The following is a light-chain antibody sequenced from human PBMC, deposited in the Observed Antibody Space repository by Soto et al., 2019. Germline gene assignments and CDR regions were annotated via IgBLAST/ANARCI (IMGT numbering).Light chain of an antibody. J-gene: IGKJ2*01. V-gene: IGKV1-39*01. CDR3: QQTYTSPYT. Sequence: DIQMTQSPSSLSASVGDRVTITCRATQNIGNYLSWFQQKPGRAPKLLIFPASSLQSAVPSTFSGSGSGTDFILTITSLQPEDFETYSCQQTYTSPYTFGQGTKVDIK. CDR2: PAS. CDR1: QNIGNY.